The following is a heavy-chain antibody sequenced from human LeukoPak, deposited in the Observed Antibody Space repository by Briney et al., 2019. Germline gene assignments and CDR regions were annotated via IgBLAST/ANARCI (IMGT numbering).Heavy chain of an antibody. V-gene: IGHV4-34*01. Sequence: PSETLSLTCAVYGGSFSGSFSDYYWTCIRQTPGKGLEWIGEIHHSGSTNYNPSLKSRVTISVDTSKNQFSLKLNSLPAADTAVYYCATFRWGVGFEYWGQGTLATVSS. CDR2: IHHSGST. CDR1: GGSFSGSFSDYY. J-gene: IGHJ4*02. D-gene: IGHD3-16*01. CDR3: ATFRWGVGFEY.